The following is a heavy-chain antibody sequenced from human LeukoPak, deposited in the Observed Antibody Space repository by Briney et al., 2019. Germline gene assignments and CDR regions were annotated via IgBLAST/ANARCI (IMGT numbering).Heavy chain of an antibody. V-gene: IGHV4-4*07. CDR3: ARDNAAKGINYYYYYMDV. CDR1: GGSISSYY. J-gene: IGHJ6*03. Sequence: SETLSLTCTVSGGSISSYYWSWIRQPPGKGLEWIGRIYTSGSTNYNPSLKSRVTMSVDTSKNQFSLKLSSVTAADTAVYYCARDNAAKGINYYYYYMDVWGKGTTVTVSS. D-gene: IGHD5-18*01. CDR2: IYTSGST.